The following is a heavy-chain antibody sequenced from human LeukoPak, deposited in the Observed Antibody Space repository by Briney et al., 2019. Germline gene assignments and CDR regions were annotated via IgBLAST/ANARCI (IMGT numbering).Heavy chain of an antibody. CDR3: ARGSTLTAPGWVY. Sequence: PGGSLRLSCAVSTFYFTDYAMSWARQAPGKGLEWLSAVSGNGDTKDYVDSVKGRFTISRDNSRNTVHLQIDNLRTEDTAVYYCARGSTLTAPGWVYWGHGTPVTVSS. CDR1: TFYFTDYA. V-gene: IGHV3-23*01. D-gene: IGHD4-17*01. J-gene: IGHJ4*01. CDR2: VSGNGDTK.